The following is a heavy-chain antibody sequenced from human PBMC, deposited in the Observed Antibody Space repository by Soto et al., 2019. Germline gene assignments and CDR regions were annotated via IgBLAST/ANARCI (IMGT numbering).Heavy chain of an antibody. CDR3: AREDYDGASTSFDY. J-gene: IGHJ4*02. CDR1: RFTFSSYI. CDR2: ITADGGGT. D-gene: IGHD4-17*01. V-gene: IGHV3-23*01. Sequence: GVSLRLSCTASRFTFSSYIMNWVRQAPGKGLEWISTITADGGGTFYADSVKGRFTISRDNSKNTLYLQMDNLRAEDTALYYCAREDYDGASTSFDYWGLGALVTLSS.